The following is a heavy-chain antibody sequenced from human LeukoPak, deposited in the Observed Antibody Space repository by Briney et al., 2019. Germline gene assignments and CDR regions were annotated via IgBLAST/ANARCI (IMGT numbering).Heavy chain of an antibody. V-gene: IGHV1-18*01. CDR3: ARVRAKEWLRDGDLDY. Sequence: GASVKVSCKASGYTFTSYGISWVRQAPGQGLEWMGWISAYNGNTNYAQKLQGRVTMTTDTSTSTAYMELRSLRSDDTAVYYCARVRAKEWLRDGDLDYWGQGTLVTVSS. J-gene: IGHJ4*02. CDR1: GYTFTSYG. CDR2: ISAYNGNT. D-gene: IGHD5-12*01.